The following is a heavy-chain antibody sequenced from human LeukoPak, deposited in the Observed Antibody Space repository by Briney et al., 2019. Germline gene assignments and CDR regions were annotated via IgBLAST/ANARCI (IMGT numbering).Heavy chain of an antibody. V-gene: IGHV3-53*01. CDR1: GFTVSSNY. CDR3: AREAGRNLTPYFDY. CDR2: IYSGGST. Sequence: GGSLRLSCAASGFTVSSNYMSWVRQAPGKGLEWVSVIYSGGSTYYADSVKGRFTISRDNSKNTLYLQMNSLRAEDTAVYYCAREAGRNLTPYFDYWGQGTLVTVSS. J-gene: IGHJ4*02.